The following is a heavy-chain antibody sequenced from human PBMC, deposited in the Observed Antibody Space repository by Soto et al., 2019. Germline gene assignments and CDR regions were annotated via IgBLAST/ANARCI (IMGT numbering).Heavy chain of an antibody. J-gene: IGHJ4*02. Sequence: GGSLGLSCAASGFSFSSYAMHWVRQGPGKGLEWVEVIWYDRSHKYYADSVKGRFTISRDNSKNTLYLQMNSLRAEDTAVYYCARDLITYYYDSSGYYYTNYFDYWGQGTLVTVSS. CDR3: ARDLITYYYDSSGYYYTNYFDY. CDR1: GFSFSSYA. D-gene: IGHD3-22*01. V-gene: IGHV3-33*01. CDR2: IWYDRSHK.